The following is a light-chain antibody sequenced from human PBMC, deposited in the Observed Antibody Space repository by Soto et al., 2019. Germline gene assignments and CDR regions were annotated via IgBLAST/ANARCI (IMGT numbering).Light chain of an antibody. CDR2: AAS. J-gene: IGKJ2*01. CDR1: QNIRNY. V-gene: IGKV1-39*01. Sequence: DLQMTQSPSSLSASVGDRVTITCRASQNIRNYLNWYQQKPGDAPKLLIYAASTLQGAVPSRFSGSGSGTDFTLTISSLQPEDFATYHCQQGHSTPYTFGQATRLEI. CDR3: QQGHSTPYT.